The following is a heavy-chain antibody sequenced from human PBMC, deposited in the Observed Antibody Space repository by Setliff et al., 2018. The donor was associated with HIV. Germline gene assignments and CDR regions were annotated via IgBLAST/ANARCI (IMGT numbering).Heavy chain of an antibody. V-gene: IGHV1-2*04. CDR2: INPDSGAT. CDR3: ARYGGYIRGFDY. J-gene: IGHJ4*02. CDR1: RYTFTGYY. Sequence: ASVKVSCQTSRYTFTGYYIHWARQAPGQGLEWMGWINPDSGATKYAPKFQGWVNMTRDTSMSTTYMELSRLRSDDTAVYYCARYGGYIRGFDYWGRGTQVTVSS. D-gene: IGHD5-12*01.